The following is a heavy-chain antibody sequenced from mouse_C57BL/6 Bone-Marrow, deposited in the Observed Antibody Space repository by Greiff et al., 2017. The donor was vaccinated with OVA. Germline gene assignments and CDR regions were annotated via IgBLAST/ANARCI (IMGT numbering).Heavy chain of an antibody. CDR3: ARGGHGSPFAY. J-gene: IGHJ3*01. CDR2: ISYSGST. V-gene: IGHV3-1*01. CDR1: GYSITSGYD. Sequence: VQLKESGPGMVKPSQSLSLTCTVTGYSITSGYDWHWIRHFPGNKLEWMGYISYSGSTNYNPSLKSRISITHDTSKNHFFLKLNSVTTEDTATYYCARGGHGSPFAYWGQGTLVTVSA. D-gene: IGHD2-2*01.